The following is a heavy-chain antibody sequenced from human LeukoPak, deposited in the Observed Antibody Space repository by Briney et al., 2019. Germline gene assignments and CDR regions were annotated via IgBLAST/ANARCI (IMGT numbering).Heavy chain of an antibody. J-gene: IGHJ4*02. V-gene: IGHV3-21*06. D-gene: IGHD1-14*01. CDR1: GLTFSTSG. CDR2: IGPTGSDR. CDR3: ATGTNGRHYDY. Sequence: GGSLRLSCTASGLTFSTSGFNRVRQAPGKGLEWVASIGPTGSDRYHADSIKGRFTISRDNANNFLYLQMNSLRAEDTAVYYCATGTNGRHYDYWGQGTLLTVSS.